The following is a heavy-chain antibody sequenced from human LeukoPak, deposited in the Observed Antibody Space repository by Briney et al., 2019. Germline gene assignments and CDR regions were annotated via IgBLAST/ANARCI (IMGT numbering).Heavy chain of an antibody. CDR1: GLTFRQYE. CDR2: INSTGCTV. Sequence: GWSLTVSRLPCGLTFRQYEINWVRQPAAKGVEGVSCINSTGCTVYYADSVQGRFTISRDNAKNSLYLQMNSLRAEDTAVYYCARSLKTGYSRSWSYYYYGMDVWGKGTTVTVSS. CDR3: ARSLKTGYSRSWSYYYYGMDV. J-gene: IGHJ6*04. V-gene: IGHV3-48*03. D-gene: IGHD6-13*01.